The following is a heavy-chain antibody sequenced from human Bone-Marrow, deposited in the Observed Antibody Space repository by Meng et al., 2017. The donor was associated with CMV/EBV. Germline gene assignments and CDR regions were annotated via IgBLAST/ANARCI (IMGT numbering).Heavy chain of an antibody. CDR1: GGSFSGYY. CDR3: ARGDIVVVPAFDY. CDR2: INHSGST. J-gene: IGHJ4*02. Sequence: CAVYGGSFSGYYWSWIRQPPGKGLELIGEINHSGSTNYNPSLKSRVTISVDTSKNQFSLKLSSVTAADTAVYYCARGDIVVVPAFDYWGQGTLVTVSS. V-gene: IGHV4-34*01. D-gene: IGHD2-2*01.